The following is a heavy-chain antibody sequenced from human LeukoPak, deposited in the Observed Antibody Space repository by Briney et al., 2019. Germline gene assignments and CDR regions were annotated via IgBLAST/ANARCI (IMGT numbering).Heavy chain of an antibody. CDR2: ISSSSSYI. J-gene: IGHJ5*02. D-gene: IGHD3-3*01. CDR1: GFTFSSYS. CDR3: ARAATSITIFGVVISWFDP. V-gene: IGHV3-21*01. Sequence: GGSLRLSCAASGFTFSSYSMNWVRQAPGKGLEWVSSISSSSSYIYYADSVKGRFTISRDNAKNSLYLQMNSLRAEDTAVYYCARAATSITIFGVVISWFDPWGQGTLVTVSS.